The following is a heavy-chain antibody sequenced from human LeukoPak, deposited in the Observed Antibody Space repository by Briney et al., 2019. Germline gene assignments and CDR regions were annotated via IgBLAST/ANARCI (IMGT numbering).Heavy chain of an antibody. V-gene: IGHV3-23*01. D-gene: IGHD2-2*01. J-gene: IGHJ4*02. CDR1: GFTFSSYG. CDR2: ISGSGGST. CDR3: ARAGITCSSSSCLSY. Sequence: GGSLRLSCAASGFTFSSYGMSWVRQAPGKGLEWVSAISGSGGSTYYADSVKGRFTISRDNDKNSLYLQMDSLRAEDTAAYYCARAGITCSSSSCLSYWGQGTLVTVSS.